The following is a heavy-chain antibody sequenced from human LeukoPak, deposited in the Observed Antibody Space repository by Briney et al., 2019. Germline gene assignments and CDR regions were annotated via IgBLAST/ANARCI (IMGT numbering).Heavy chain of an antibody. CDR1: GFTVSSNY. CDR3: ARDRTYSGSPTDYGMDV. V-gene: IGHV3-53*01. J-gene: IGHJ6*02. D-gene: IGHD1-26*01. Sequence: QSGGSLRLSCAASGFTVSSNYMSWVRQAPGKGLERVSVIYSGGSTYYADSVKGRFTISRDNSKNTLYLQMNSLRAEDTAVYYCARDRTYSGSPTDYGMDVWGQGTTVTVPS. CDR2: IYSGGST.